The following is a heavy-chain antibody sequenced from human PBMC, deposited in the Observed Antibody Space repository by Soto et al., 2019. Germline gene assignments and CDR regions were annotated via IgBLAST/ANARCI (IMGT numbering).Heavy chain of an antibody. CDR1: GDAISVDP. CDR2: IIPIFGTA. V-gene: IGHV1-69*13. J-gene: IGHJ4*02. Sequence: PVNVYCKSAGDAISVDPSGWVRHKTGQGLEWMGGIIPIFGTANYAQKFQGRVTITADESTSTAYMELSSLRSEDTAVYYCARERAEAGTRYFDYSGQAALVTVSS. CDR3: ARERAEAGTRYFDY. D-gene: IGHD6-13*01.